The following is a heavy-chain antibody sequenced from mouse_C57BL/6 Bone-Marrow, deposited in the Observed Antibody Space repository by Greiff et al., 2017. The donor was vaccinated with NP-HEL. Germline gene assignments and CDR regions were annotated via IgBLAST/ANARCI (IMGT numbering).Heavy chain of an antibody. CDR3: ARAYGSSYASFAY. CDR1: GFTFSDYG. J-gene: IGHJ3*01. Sequence: EVKLVESGGGLVKPGGSLKLSCAASGFTFSDYGMHWVRQAPEKGLEWVAYISSGSSTIYYADTVKGRFTISRDNAKNTLFLQMTSLRSEDTAMYYCARAYGSSYASFAYWGQGTLVTVSA. CDR2: ISSGSSTI. D-gene: IGHD1-1*01. V-gene: IGHV5-17*01.